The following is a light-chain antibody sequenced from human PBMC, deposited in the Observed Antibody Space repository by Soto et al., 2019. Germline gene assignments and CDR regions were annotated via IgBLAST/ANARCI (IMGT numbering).Light chain of an antibody. Sequence: QSALTQPPSASGSPGQSVTISCTGTSSDVGKYDYVSWYQQHPGKAPKLMIYEVSNRPSGVSNRFSGSKSGNTASLTISGLQAEDEADYYCNSYASSGTLVFGTGTKVTVL. J-gene: IGLJ1*01. V-gene: IGLV2-14*01. CDR3: NSYASSGTLV. CDR2: EVS. CDR1: SSDVGKYDY.